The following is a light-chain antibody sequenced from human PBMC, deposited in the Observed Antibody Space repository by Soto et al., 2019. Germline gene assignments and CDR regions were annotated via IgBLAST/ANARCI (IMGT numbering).Light chain of an antibody. CDR2: DVS. CDR1: SSDVGGYNY. Sequence: QSLLTQPASVSGSPGQSITISCNGTSSDVGGYNYVSWYQQYPGKAPKLMICDVSNRPSGVSNRFSGSKSGNTASLTISGLQAEDEADYYCSSYTSSSARLYVFGTGTKVTVL. J-gene: IGLJ1*01. CDR3: SSYTSSSARLYV. V-gene: IGLV2-14*01.